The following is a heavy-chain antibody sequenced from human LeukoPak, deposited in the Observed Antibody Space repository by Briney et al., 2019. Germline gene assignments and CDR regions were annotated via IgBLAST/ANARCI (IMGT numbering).Heavy chain of an antibody. J-gene: IGHJ4*02. D-gene: IGHD2-15*01. V-gene: IGHV3-23*01. CDR2: ISGSDDGT. Sequence: GGSLRLSCAASGFTVSINEMSWVRQIPGKGLEWVSAISGSDDGTYYADSVKGRFTISRDNSRNTLYLQMNTLRAEDTAVYFCAKSPVSSCRGSFCYPFDYWGQGNLVTVSS. CDR3: AKSPVSSCRGSFCYPFDY. CDR1: GFTVSINE.